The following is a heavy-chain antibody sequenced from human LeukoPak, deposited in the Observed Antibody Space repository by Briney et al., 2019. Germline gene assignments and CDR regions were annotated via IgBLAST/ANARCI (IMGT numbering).Heavy chain of an antibody. CDR3: ARLIIAAAGSFDY. J-gene: IGHJ4*02. V-gene: IGHV4-39*01. CDR1: GGSISGSSYY. CDR2: IYYSGST. Sequence: SETLSLTCTVSGGSISGSSYYWGWIRQPPGKGLEWIGSIYYSGSTYYNPSLKSRVTISVDTSKNQFSLKLSSVTAADTAVYYCARLIIAAAGSFDYWGQGTLVTVSS. D-gene: IGHD6-13*01.